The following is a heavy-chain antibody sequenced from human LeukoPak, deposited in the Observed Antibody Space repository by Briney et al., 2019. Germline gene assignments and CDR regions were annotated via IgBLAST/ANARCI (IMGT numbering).Heavy chain of an antibody. Sequence: ASVKVSCKASGYTFTSYGISWVRHAPGQGLERMGWISAYNGNTNYAQKLQGRVTMTTDTSTSTAYMELRSLRSDDTAVYYCAISYYDSSGYYYGPYFDYWSQGTLVTVSS. J-gene: IGHJ4*02. CDR2: ISAYNGNT. D-gene: IGHD3-22*01. V-gene: IGHV1-18*01. CDR1: GYTFTSYG. CDR3: AISYYDSSGYYYGPYFDY.